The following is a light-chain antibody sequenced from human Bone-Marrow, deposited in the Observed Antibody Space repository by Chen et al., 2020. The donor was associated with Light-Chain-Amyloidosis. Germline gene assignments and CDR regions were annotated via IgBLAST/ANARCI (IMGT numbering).Light chain of an antibody. J-gene: IGLJ2*01. CDR3: SSSTSTSPVL. CDR2: DVN. V-gene: IGLV2-14*03. Sequence: QPALPQPASVSGSPGHPITFSCPGTTRDIGGNKFVSGYKQRPGRGPKLWLFDVNNRPSGITDRFSGSTFDNTASLTISGLRAEDEGDYYCSSSTSTSPVLFGGGTRLTVL. CDR1: TRDIGGNKF.